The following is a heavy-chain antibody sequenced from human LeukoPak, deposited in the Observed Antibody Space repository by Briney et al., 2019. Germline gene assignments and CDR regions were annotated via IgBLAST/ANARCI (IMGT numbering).Heavy chain of an antibody. J-gene: IGHJ4*02. Sequence: GGSLRLSCAASGFTFSSYAMHWVRQAPGKGLEWVAAISYDGSNKYYADSVKGRFTISRDNSKNTLYLQMNSLRAEDTAVYYCARPKNMVATGYFDYWGQGTLVTVSS. CDR1: GFTFSSYA. V-gene: IGHV3-30-3*01. CDR2: ISYDGSNK. D-gene: IGHD5-12*01. CDR3: ARPKNMVATGYFDY.